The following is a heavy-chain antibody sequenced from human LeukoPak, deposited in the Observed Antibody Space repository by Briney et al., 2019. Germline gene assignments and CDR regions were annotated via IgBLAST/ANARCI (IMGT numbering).Heavy chain of an antibody. CDR3: ARLPSTTIFGGYYLDY. J-gene: IGHJ4*02. V-gene: IGHV5-51*01. CDR2: IYPVDSDT. Sequence: GESLNISCKGSGYSFTSYWIGLVRQMPGKGLEWIGIIYPVDSDTRYTPSFQGQVTISADKSISTAYLQWSSLKASVTALYYCARLPSTTIFGGYYLDYWGQGTLVTVSS. D-gene: IGHD3-3*01. CDR1: GYSFTSYW.